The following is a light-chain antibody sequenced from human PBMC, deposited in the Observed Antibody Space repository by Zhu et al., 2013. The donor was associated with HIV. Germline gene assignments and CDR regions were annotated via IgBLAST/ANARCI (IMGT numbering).Light chain of an antibody. V-gene: IGLV1-47*01. CDR3: AAWDDSLSGRV. J-gene: IGLJ3*02. CDR1: SSNIGSNT. Sequence: QSVLTQPSSASGTPGQRVTISCSGSSSNIGSNTVNWYQQLPGTAPKLLIYRNNQRPSGVPDRFSGSKSGTSASLAISGLRSEDEADYYCAAWDDSLSGRVFGGGTKLTVL. CDR2: RNN.